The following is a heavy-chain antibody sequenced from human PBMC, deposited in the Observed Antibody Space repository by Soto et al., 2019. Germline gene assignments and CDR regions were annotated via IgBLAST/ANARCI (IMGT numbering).Heavy chain of an antibody. CDR1: GFTFSSYG. J-gene: IGHJ6*02. CDR2: IWYDGSNK. V-gene: IGHV3-33*01. Sequence: QVQLVESGGGVVQPGRSLRLSCAASGFTFSSYGMHWVRQAPGKGLEWVAVIWYDGSNKWYADSVKGRFTISRDNSKTTXYXEMNSLRAEDTAVYSCARDRGYSGYDSPRFYYGMDVWGQGTTVTVSS. D-gene: IGHD5-12*01. CDR3: ARDRGYSGYDSPRFYYGMDV.